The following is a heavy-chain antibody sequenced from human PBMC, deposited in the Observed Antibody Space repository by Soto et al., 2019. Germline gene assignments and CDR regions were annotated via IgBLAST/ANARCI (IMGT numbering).Heavy chain of an antibody. CDR2: IDGSGYDK. Sequence: EVQLLESGGGLVQPGGSLRLSCETSGFTFSSYVMGWVRQAPGAGLEWVSVIDGSGYDKSLADSVKGRFTISRDNSKXXXXXXXXXXXAEDTGIYYCVKEIVAAAYAATSAFDLWGQGTLVSVST. CDR3: VKEIVAAAYAATSAFDL. D-gene: IGHD3-10*01. J-gene: IGHJ4*02. CDR1: GFTFSSYV. V-gene: IGHV3-23*01.